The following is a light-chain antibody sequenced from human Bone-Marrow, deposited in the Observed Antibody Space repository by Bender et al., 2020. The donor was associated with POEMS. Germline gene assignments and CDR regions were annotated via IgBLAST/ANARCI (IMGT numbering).Light chain of an antibody. CDR1: NSDVGTYDY. CDR2: DVT. CDR3: CSYAGGSVV. V-gene: IGLV2-11*01. Sequence: QSALTQPRSVSGSPRQSVTISCTGTNSDVGTYDYVYWYQQHPGKAPKLIIYDVTNRPSGVPDRFSGSKSGNTASLNISGLQAEDEADYYCCSYAGGSVVFGGGTKVTVL. J-gene: IGLJ2*01.